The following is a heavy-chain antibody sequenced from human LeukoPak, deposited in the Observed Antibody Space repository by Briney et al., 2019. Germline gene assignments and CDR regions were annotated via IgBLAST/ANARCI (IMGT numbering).Heavy chain of an antibody. CDR1: GYTFAKYA. V-gene: IGHV1-3*01. J-gene: IGHJ4*02. CDR3: ASEGGDY. CDR2: INAGNGNT. D-gene: IGHD3-16*01. Sequence: ASVKVSCKASGYTFAKYAIHWVRQAPGQRLEWMGWINAGNGNTRYSQKFQGGVTITRDTSASTAYMELSSLRSDDTAVYYCASEGGDYWGQGTLVTVSS.